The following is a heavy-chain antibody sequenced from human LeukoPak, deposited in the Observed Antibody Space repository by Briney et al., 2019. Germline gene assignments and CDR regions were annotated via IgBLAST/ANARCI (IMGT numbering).Heavy chain of an antibody. CDR1: GGSFSGYY. V-gene: IGHV4-34*01. CDR3: ARFEGARYSSGRHRNNWFDP. J-gene: IGHJ5*02. Sequence: SETLSLTCAVYGGSFSGYYWSWIRQPPGKGLEWIGEINHSGSTNYNPSLKSRVTISVDTSKNQFSLKLSSVTAADTAVYYCARFEGARYSSGRHRNNWFDPWGQGTLVTVSS. CDR2: INHSGST. D-gene: IGHD6-19*01.